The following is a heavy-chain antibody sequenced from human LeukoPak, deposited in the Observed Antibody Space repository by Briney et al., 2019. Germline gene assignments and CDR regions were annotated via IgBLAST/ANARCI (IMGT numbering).Heavy chain of an antibody. Sequence: PGGSLRLSCAASGFTFSSYNMNWVRQPPGKGLEWIGEINHSGSTNYNPSLKSRVTISVDTSKNQFSLKLSSVTAADTAVYYCARYGGRLWVRIEAYFDYWGQGTLVTVSS. J-gene: IGHJ4*02. D-gene: IGHD4/OR15-4a*01. CDR3: ARYGGRLWVRIEAYFDY. CDR1: GFTFSSYN. V-gene: IGHV4-34*01. CDR2: INHSGST.